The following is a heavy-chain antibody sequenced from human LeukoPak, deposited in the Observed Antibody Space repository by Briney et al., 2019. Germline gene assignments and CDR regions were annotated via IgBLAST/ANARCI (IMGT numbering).Heavy chain of an antibody. CDR3: ARDRLHYDSSGYYRRWCGPFDY. CDR2: ISAYNGNT. CDR1: GYTFTSYG. D-gene: IGHD3-22*01. V-gene: IGHV1-18*01. J-gene: IGHJ4*02. Sequence: GASVKVSCKASGYTFTSYGISWVRQAPGQGLEWMGWISAYNGNTNYAQKLQGRVTMTTDTSTSTAYMELRSLRSDDTAVYYCARDRLHYDSSGYYRRWCGPFDYWGQGTLVTVSS.